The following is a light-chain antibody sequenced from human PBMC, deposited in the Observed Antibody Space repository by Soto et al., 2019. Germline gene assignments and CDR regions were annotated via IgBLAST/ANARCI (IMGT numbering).Light chain of an antibody. Sequence: QSALTQPASVSGSPGQPITISCTGTSSDVGAYNYVSWYQLHPGKAPKLMIYEVNNRPSGVSHRFSGSKSGHTASLTISGLQTEDEAVYYCGSYTSSSNYVFGTGTKVTVL. CDR3: GSYTSSSNYV. CDR1: SSDVGAYNY. V-gene: IGLV2-14*01. J-gene: IGLJ1*01. CDR2: EVN.